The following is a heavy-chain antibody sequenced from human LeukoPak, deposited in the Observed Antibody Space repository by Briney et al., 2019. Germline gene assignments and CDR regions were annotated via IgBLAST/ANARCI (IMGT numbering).Heavy chain of an antibody. CDR2: IYHSGST. Sequence: TSETLSLTCTVSGYSISSGYYWGWIRQPPGKGLEWIGSIYHSGSTYYNPSLKSRVTISVDTSKNQFSLKLSSVTAADTAVYYCARDPSGSFFNWFDPWGQGTLVTVSS. D-gene: IGHD1-26*01. CDR1: GYSISSGYY. V-gene: IGHV4-38-2*02. J-gene: IGHJ5*02. CDR3: ARDPSGSFFNWFDP.